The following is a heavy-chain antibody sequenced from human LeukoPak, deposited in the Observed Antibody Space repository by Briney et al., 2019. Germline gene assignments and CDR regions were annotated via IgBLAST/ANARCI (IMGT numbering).Heavy chain of an antibody. J-gene: IGHJ3*02. CDR3: ARDAYYYDSSGYINAFDI. D-gene: IGHD3-22*01. CDR2: INHSGST. V-gene: IGHV4-34*01. Sequence: SETLSLTCAVYGGSFSGYYWSWIRQPPGKGLEWIGEINHSGSTNYNPSLKSRVTISVDTSKNQFSLKLSSVTAADTAVYYCARDAYYYDSSGYINAFDIWGQGTMVTVSS. CDR1: GGSFSGYY.